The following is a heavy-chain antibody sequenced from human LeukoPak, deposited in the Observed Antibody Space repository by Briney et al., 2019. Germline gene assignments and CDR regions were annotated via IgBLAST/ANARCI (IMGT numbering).Heavy chain of an antibody. CDR3: AKGEWLLPFDY. CDR1: GFTFSSYA. J-gene: IGHJ4*02. V-gene: IGHV3-30*18. D-gene: IGHD3-22*01. CDR2: ISYDGSNK. Sequence: GGSLRLSCAASGFTFSSYAMSWVRQAPGKGLEWVAVISYDGSNKYYADSVKGRFTISRDNSKNTLYLQMNSLRAEDTAVYYCAKGEWLLPFDYWGQGTLVTVSS.